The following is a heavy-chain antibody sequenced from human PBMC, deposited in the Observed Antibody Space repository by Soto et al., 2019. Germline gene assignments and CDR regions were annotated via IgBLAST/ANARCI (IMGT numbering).Heavy chain of an antibody. Sequence: GGSLRLSCAASGFTVSSNYMSWVRQAPGKGLEWVSVIYSGGSTYYADSVKGRFTISRHNSKNTLYPQMNSLRAEDTAVYYCARGMNRAARPGAFDFWGQGIMVTVSS. D-gene: IGHD6-6*01. CDR3: ARGMNRAARPGAFDF. V-gene: IGHV3-53*04. CDR1: GFTVSSNY. J-gene: IGHJ3*01. CDR2: IYSGGST.